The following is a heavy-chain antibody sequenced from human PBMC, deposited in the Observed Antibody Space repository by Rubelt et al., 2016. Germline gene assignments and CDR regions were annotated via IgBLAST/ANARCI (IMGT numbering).Heavy chain of an antibody. CDR2: VSSSSSTI. CDR1: GFTFSSYS. J-gene: IGHJ6*02. V-gene: IGHV3-48*04. CDR3: GGGYSYYYYGMDV. Sequence: GSGGGLVQPGGSLRLSCAASGFTFSSYSMNWVRQAPGKGLEWVSYVSSSSSTIYYADSVKGRFTISRDNAKNSLYLQMNSLRAEDTAVYYCGGGYSYYYYGMDVWGQGTTVTVSS. D-gene: IGHD5-18*01.